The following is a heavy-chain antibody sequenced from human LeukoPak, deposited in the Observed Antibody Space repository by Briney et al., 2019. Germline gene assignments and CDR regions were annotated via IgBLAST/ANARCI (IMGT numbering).Heavy chain of an antibody. CDR3: ARDLQLTGPYYYYYYGMDV. CDR1: GFTFSSYA. D-gene: IGHD7-27*01. J-gene: IGHJ6*02. CDR2: ISYDGSNK. V-gene: IGHV3-30-3*01. Sequence: PGRSLRLSCAASGFTFSSYAMHWVRQAPGKGLEWVAVISYDGSNKYYADSVKGRFTISRDNSKNTLYLQMNSLRAEDTAVYYCARDLQLTGPYYYYYYGMDVWGQGTTVTVSS.